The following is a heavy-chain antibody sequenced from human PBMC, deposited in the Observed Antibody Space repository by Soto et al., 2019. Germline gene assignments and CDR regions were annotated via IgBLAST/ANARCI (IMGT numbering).Heavy chain of an antibody. Sequence: GGSLRLSCAASGFTFSSYGMHWVRQAPGKGLEWVAVISYDGSNKYYADSVKGRFTISRDNSKNTLYLQMNSLRAEDTAVYYCAKVDLDGEQTYYYGMDVWGQGTTVTVSS. CDR3: AKVDLDGEQTYYYGMDV. CDR1: GFTFSSYG. J-gene: IGHJ6*02. V-gene: IGHV3-30*18. D-gene: IGHD4-17*01. CDR2: ISYDGSNK.